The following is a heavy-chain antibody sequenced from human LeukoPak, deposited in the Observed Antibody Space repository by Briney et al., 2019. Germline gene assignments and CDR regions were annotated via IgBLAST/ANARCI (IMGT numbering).Heavy chain of an antibody. D-gene: IGHD6-6*01. CDR2: INSKSRYI. CDR1: GFTFSSYS. CDR3: AGADSSSSRLDC. J-gene: IGHJ4*02. V-gene: IGHV3-21*01. Sequence: KPGGSLRLSCAASGFTFSSYSMNWVRHAPGKGLEWVSSINSKSRYIYYADSLKGRFTISRDNGKNSVYLQMNSLRAEDTAVYFCAGADSSSSRLDCWGQGTLVTVSS.